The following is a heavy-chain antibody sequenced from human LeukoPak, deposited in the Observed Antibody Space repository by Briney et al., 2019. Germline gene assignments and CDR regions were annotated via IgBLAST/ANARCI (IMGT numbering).Heavy chain of an antibody. V-gene: IGHV3-64D*06. CDR1: GLTFSNYA. CDR2: ISSNGGST. CDR3: VKGTGTKYYYYGMDV. J-gene: IGHJ6*02. Sequence: GGSLRLSCSASGLTFSNYAMHWVRQAPGKGLEYVSAISSNGGSTYYADSVKGRFTISRDNSKNTLYLQMSSLRAEDTAVSYCVKGTGTKYYYYGMDVWGQGTTVTVSS. D-gene: IGHD3/OR15-3a*01.